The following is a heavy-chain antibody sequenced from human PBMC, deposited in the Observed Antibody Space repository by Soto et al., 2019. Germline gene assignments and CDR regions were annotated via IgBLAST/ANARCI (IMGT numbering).Heavy chain of an antibody. V-gene: IGHV1-69*06. D-gene: IGHD4-17*01. Sequence: SVKVSCKASGGTFSSYAISWVRQAPGQGLEWMGGIIPIFGTANYAQKFQGRVTITADKSTSTAYMELSSLRSEDTAVYYCAPMTTVTTALDYWGQGTLVTVSS. CDR1: GGTFSSYA. J-gene: IGHJ4*02. CDR2: IIPIFGTA. CDR3: APMTTVTTALDY.